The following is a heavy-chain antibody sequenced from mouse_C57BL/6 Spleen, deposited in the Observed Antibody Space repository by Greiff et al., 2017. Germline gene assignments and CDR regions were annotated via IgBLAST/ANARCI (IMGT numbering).Heavy chain of an antibody. CDR1: GYTFTSYW. Sequence: VQLQQSGAELVMPGASVKLSCKASGYTFTSYWMHWVKQRPGQGLEWIGEIDPSDSYTNYNQKFKGKSTLTVDKSSSTAYMQLSSLTSEDSAVYYCARKSYYGYYFDYWGQGTTLTVSS. D-gene: IGHD1-1*01. J-gene: IGHJ2*01. CDR2: IDPSDSYT. V-gene: IGHV1-69*01. CDR3: ARKSYYGYYFDY.